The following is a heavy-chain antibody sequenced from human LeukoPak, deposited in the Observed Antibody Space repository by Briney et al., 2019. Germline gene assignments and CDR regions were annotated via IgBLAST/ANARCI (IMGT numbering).Heavy chain of an antibody. CDR2: ISTYNGAT. D-gene: IGHD2-15*01. CDR1: GYTFTSYG. J-gene: IGHJ4*02. V-gene: IGHV1-18*01. Sequence: ASVKVSCKASGYTFTSYGISWVRQAPGQGLEWMGWISTYNGATNYPQNLQGRVTMTTDTSTSAAYMELRSLRSDDTAVYYCASGSTYCSGGSCWVGNYWGQGTLVTVSS. CDR3: ASGSTYCSGGSCWVGNY.